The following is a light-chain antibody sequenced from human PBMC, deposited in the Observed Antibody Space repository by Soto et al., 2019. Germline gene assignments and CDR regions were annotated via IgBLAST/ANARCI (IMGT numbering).Light chain of an antibody. CDR3: QKFNTAHLT. CDR2: SAS. J-gene: IGKJ5*01. V-gene: IGKV1-27*01. Sequence: DIQMTQSPSSLSASVGDRVTITCRASQDISVYLAWYQQKPGKVPKLLIYSASTLQSGVPSRFSGSGSGTYFTLTISCLQPEDVATYYFQKFNTAHLTFGQGTRLEIK. CDR1: QDISVY.